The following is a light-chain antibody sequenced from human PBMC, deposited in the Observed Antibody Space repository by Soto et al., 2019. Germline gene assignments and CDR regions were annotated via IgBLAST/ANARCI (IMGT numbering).Light chain of an antibody. V-gene: IGLV2-11*01. CDR2: HVN. J-gene: IGLJ2*01. CDR1: SSNVGAYTF. CDR3: SAYGGNADVV. Sequence: QSALTQPRSVSGSPGQSVTISCTGTSSNVGAYTFVSWYQQHPSKAPNLIIYHVNKRPSGVPDRFSGSKSGNTASLTISGLQADDESDYYCSAYGGNADVVFGGGTKLTVL.